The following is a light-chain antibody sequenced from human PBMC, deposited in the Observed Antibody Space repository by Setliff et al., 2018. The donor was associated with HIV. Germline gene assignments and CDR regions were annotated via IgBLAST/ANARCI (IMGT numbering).Light chain of an antibody. CDR3: CSNTGSNTYV. CDR1: SSDVGRYNL. CDR2: QAT. V-gene: IGLV2-23*01. Sequence: QSVLTQPASVSGSPGQSITISCTGTSSDVGRYNLVSWYQQHPGKAPKLMIYQATKRPSGVSNRFSGSKSGNTASLTISGLQAEYEADYYCCSNTGSNTYVFGTGTKVTVL. J-gene: IGLJ1*01.